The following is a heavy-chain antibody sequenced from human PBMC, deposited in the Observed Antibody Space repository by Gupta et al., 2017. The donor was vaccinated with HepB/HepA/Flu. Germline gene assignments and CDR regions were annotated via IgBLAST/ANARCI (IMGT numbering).Heavy chain of an antibody. CDR2: IYSGGST. CDR1: GFTVGSNY. CDR3: AREVDYGGKGRFFDY. D-gene: IGHD4-17*01. J-gene: IGHJ4*02. Sequence: EVQLVESGGGLIQPGGSLRLSCAASGFTVGSNYMSWGRQSPGKGLEWVSVIYSGGSTYYADSVKGRFTISRDNSKNTLYLQMNSLRAEDTAVYYCAREVDYGGKGRFFDYWGQGTLVTVYS. V-gene: IGHV3-53*01.